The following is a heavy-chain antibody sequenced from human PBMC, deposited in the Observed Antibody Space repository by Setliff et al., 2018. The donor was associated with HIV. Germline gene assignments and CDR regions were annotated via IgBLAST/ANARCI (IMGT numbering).Heavy chain of an antibody. J-gene: IGHJ6*02. D-gene: IGHD3-10*01. CDR1: GFTFSSYG. Sequence: PGGSLRLSCAASGFTFSSYGMHWVRQAPGKGLEWVAVIWYDGSNKYYADFVKGRFTISRDNSKNTLYLQMNSLRAEDTAVYYCARSVIGYYYYGMDVWGQGTTVT. V-gene: IGHV3-30*19. CDR2: IWYDGSNK. CDR3: ARSVIGYYYYGMDV.